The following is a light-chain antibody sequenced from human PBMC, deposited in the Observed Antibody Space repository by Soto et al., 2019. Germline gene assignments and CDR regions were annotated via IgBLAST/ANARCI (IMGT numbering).Light chain of an antibody. CDR2: GAS. Sequence: EVVLTQSPGTLSLSPGGIATLSCRASQSVSRRLAWYQQRPGQSPRLLISGASMRASGVPVRFIGSGSGTDFTLTITRLEPEDFAVYYCQQYGGSPITFGLGTRLEI. V-gene: IGKV3-20*01. J-gene: IGKJ5*01. CDR3: QQYGGSPIT. CDR1: QSVSRR.